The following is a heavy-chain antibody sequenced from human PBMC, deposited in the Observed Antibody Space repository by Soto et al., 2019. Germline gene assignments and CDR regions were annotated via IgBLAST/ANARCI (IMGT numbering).Heavy chain of an antibody. D-gene: IGHD6-19*01. CDR2: IYYSGST. Sequence: SETLSLTCTVSGDSISAYSWSWVRQPPGKGLEWIGYIYYSGSTNYNPSLKSRVTISVDTSKNQLSLKVNSVTAADTAVYYCARHVNIAVAGTGFDYWGQGTPVTVSS. V-gene: IGHV4-59*08. J-gene: IGHJ4*02. CDR3: ARHVNIAVAGTGFDY. CDR1: GDSISAYS.